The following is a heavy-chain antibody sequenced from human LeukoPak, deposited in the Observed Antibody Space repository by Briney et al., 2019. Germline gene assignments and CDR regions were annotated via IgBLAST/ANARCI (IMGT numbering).Heavy chain of an antibody. V-gene: IGHV3-21*06. CDR3: ATGGSLTNQRNWFDP. CDR1: GFTLSSYS. Sequence: RPGGSLRLSCAASGFTLSSYSMNWVRQAPGKGLEWVSSISSGSGFMYYADSVKGRFTISRDNAKNSPYLQMNSLRAEDTGVYYCATGGSLTNQRNWFDPWGQGTLVTVSS. CDR2: ISSGSGFM. J-gene: IGHJ5*02. D-gene: IGHD4-11*01.